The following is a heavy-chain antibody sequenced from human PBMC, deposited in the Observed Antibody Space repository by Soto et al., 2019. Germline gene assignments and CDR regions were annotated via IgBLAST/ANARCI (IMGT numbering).Heavy chain of an antibody. J-gene: IGHJ4*02. CDR3: ARVKAAAGTLDY. Sequence: PGGSLRLSCAASGFTFSSYSMNWVRQAPGKGLEWVSSISSSSSYIYYADSVKGRFTISRDNAKNSLYLQMNSLRAEDTAVYYCARVKAAAGTLDYWGQGTLVTVSS. V-gene: IGHV3-21*01. CDR2: ISSSSSYI. D-gene: IGHD6-13*01. CDR1: GFTFSSYS.